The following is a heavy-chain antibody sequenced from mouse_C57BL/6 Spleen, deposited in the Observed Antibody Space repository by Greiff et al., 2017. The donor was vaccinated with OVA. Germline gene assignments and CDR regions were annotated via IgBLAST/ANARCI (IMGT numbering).Heavy chain of an antibody. D-gene: IGHD3-1*01. Sequence: QVQLQQSGAELVMPGASVKLSCKASGYTFTSYWMHWVKQRPGQGLEWIGEIDPSDSYTNYNQKFKGKSTLTVDKSSSTAYMQLSSLTSEDSAVYYCARFGRTDDYWGQGTTLTVSS. J-gene: IGHJ2*01. CDR2: IDPSDSYT. CDR3: ARFGRTDDY. CDR1: GYTFTSYW. V-gene: IGHV1-69*01.